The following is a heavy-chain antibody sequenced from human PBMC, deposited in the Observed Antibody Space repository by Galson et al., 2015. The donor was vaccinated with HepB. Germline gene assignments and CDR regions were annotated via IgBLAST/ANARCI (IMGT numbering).Heavy chain of an antibody. CDR2: IYTSGST. J-gene: IGHJ4*02. D-gene: IGHD3-16*01. CDR3: ARDLGAWVDY. CDR1: GYSFTSYW. V-gene: IGHV4-4*07. Sequence: SGAEVKKPGESLKISCKGSGYSFTSYWISWIRQPAGKGLEWIGRIYTSGSTNYNPSLKSRVTMSVDTSENQLSLKLSSVTAADTAVYFCARDLGAWVDYWGQGTLVTVSS.